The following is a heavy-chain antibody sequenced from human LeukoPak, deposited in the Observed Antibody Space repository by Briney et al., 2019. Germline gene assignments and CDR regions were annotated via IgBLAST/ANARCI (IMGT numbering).Heavy chain of an antibody. CDR1: GGSFSSYY. D-gene: IGHD6-6*01. Sequence: SETLSFTCTVSGGSFSSYYYNWIRQPAGKGLEWIGRLYTSGTTNYNPSLRNRVTMSLDTSKNQFSLKLSSVTAADTAVYYCARGRSSSSYYYYYMDVWGKGTTVTVSS. V-gene: IGHV4-4*07. CDR2: LYTSGTT. J-gene: IGHJ6*03. CDR3: ARGRSSSSYYYYYMDV.